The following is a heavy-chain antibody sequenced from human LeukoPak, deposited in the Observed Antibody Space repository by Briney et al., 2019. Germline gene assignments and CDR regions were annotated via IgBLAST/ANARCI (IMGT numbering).Heavy chain of an antibody. Sequence: SETLSLTCTVSGGSISSGSYYWSWIRQPAGKGLEWIGRIYTSGSTNYNPSLKSRVTISVDTSKNQFSLKLSSVTAADTAVYYCARDHYDFWSGYPRLDAFDIWGQGTMVTVSS. V-gene: IGHV4-61*02. J-gene: IGHJ3*02. D-gene: IGHD3-3*01. CDR3: ARDHYDFWSGYPRLDAFDI. CDR2: IYTSGST. CDR1: GGSISSGSYY.